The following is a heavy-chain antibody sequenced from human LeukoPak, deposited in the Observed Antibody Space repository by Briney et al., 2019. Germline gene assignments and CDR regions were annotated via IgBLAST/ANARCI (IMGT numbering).Heavy chain of an antibody. D-gene: IGHD1-26*01. CDR2: ISAYNGNT. CDR1: GYTFTSYG. V-gene: IGHV1-18*01. J-gene: IGHJ6*03. CDR3: ARGGNYYYYYMDV. Sequence: GASVKVSCKASGYTFTSYGISWVRQAPGQGLEWMGWISAYNGNTNYAQKFQGRVTMTRDTSISTAYMELSRLRSDDTAVYYCARGGNYYYYYMDVWGKGTTVTVSS.